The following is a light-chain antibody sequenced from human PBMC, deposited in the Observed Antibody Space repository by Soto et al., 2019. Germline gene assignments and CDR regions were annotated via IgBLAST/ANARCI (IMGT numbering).Light chain of an antibody. CDR1: QSLVYSDGNAY. CDR3: MQGTHWPPT. Sequence: DVVMTQSPLSLPVALGQPASISCRSSQSLVYSDGNAYLTWFQQRPGQSPRRLIYRVSNRDSGLSDGFSGSGSGTDFTLKISRVEAEDVGVYYCMQGTHWPPTFGRGTKVEIK. CDR2: RVS. V-gene: IGKV2-30*01. J-gene: IGKJ1*01.